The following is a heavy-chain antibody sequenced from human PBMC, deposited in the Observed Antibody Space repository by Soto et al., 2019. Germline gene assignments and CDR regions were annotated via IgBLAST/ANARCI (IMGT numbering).Heavy chain of an antibody. Sequence: QVQLQQWGAGLLKPSETLSLTCAVYGGSFSGYYWSWIRQPPGKGLEWIGEINHSGSTNYNPSLTSRVTISVDTSKNPVSLKRSSVSAAGTAVYYCARGKDGGYYGSGAFDYCGQGTLVTVSS. V-gene: IGHV4-34*01. CDR1: GGSFSGYY. CDR2: INHSGST. CDR3: ARGKDGGYYGSGAFDY. D-gene: IGHD3-10*01. J-gene: IGHJ4*02.